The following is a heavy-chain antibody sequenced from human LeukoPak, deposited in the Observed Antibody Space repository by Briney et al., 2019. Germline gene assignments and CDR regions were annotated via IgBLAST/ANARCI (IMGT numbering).Heavy chain of an antibody. D-gene: IGHD1-26*01. CDR3: ARDRVGATEGDAFDI. V-gene: IGHV3-53*01. CDR1: GFTVSSNY. Sequence: PGGSLRLSCAASGFTVSSNYMSWVRQAPGKGLEWVSVIYSGGSTYYADSVKGRFTISRDNSKNTLYLQMNSLRAEDTAVYYCARDRVGATEGDAFDIWGQGTMVTVSS. J-gene: IGHJ3*02. CDR2: IYSGGST.